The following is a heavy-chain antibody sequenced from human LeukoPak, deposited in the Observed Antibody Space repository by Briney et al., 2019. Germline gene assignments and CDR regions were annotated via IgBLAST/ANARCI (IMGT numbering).Heavy chain of an antibody. CDR3: ARDLTGYSSGWENFDY. CDR1: GGTFSSYA. Sequence: ASVKVSCKASGGTFSSYAVNWVRQAPGQGLEWMGGIIPIFGTANYAQKFQGRITITTDESTSTAYMELSSLRSEDTAVYYCARDLTGYSSGWENFDYWDQGTLVTVSS. CDR2: IIPIFGTA. J-gene: IGHJ4*02. D-gene: IGHD6-19*01. V-gene: IGHV1-69*05.